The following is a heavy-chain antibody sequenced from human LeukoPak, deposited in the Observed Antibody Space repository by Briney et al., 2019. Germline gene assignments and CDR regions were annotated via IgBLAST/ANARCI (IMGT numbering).Heavy chain of an antibody. Sequence: GGSLRLSCAASGFTFSSYWMHWVRQAPGKGLEWVSAISGSGGSTYYADSVKGRFTISRDNSKNTLYLQMNSLRAEDTAVYYCAKASRGITMIVGVLSPYWGQGTLVTVSS. CDR1: GFTFSSYW. D-gene: IGHD3-22*01. V-gene: IGHV3-23*01. CDR3: AKASRGITMIVGVLSPY. CDR2: ISGSGGST. J-gene: IGHJ4*02.